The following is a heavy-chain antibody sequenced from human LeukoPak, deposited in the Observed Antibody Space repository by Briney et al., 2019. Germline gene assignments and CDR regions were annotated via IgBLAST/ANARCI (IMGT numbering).Heavy chain of an antibody. D-gene: IGHD3-9*01. CDR2: ISGDGGST. CDR3: AKDTPYFDWLFVNWFDP. Sequence: GGSLRLSCAASGFTFDDYAMHWVRQAPGKGLEWVSLISGDGGSTYYADSVKGRFTISRDNSKNSLYPQMNNLRTEDTALYYCAKDTPYFDWLFVNWFDPWGQGTLVTVSS. J-gene: IGHJ5*02. V-gene: IGHV3-43*02. CDR1: GFTFDDYA.